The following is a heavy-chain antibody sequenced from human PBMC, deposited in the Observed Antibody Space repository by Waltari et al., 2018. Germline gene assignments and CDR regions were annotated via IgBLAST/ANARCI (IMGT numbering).Heavy chain of an antibody. CDR3: AKLFLK. V-gene: IGHV4-34*01. CDR1: GGSFSGY. D-gene: IGHD2-21*01. J-gene: IGHJ4*02. Sequence: LLQQWGAGLLKPSETLSLTCAVYGGSFSGYWNWIRQPPGKGLEWIGEIHHSGRTNYNSSLKSRVTRSRDSSKSQISLKLTSVTAADTAVYYCAKLFLKWGPGTLVTVSS. CDR2: IHHSGRT.